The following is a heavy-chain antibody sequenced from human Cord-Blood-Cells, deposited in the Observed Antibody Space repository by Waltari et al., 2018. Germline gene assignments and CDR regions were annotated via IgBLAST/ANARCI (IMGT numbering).Heavy chain of an antibody. V-gene: IGHV1-8*01. J-gene: IGHJ3*02. CDR1: GYTFTSYA. Sequence: QVQLVQSGAEVKKPGASVKVSCKASGYTFTSYAIKWVRQATGQGLEWMGWMNPNSGNTGYAQKFQGRVTMTRNTSISTAYMELSSLRSEDTAVYYCAHITGDPIWGDAFDIWGQGTMVTVSS. CDR3: AHITGDPIWGDAFDI. CDR2: MNPNSGNT. D-gene: IGHD7-27*01.